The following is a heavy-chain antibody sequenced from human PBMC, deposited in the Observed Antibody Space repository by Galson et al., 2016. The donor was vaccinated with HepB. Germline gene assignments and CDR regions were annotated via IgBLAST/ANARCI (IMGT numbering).Heavy chain of an antibody. V-gene: IGHV3-30*18. D-gene: IGHD2-2*01. CDR3: AKDQGRWCSSASCYALDS. CDR2: TSFDGTKE. Sequence: SLRLSCATSGFSFSDYAIHWVRQAPGKGLEWVAGTSFDGTKEFFADSVEGRFTISRDSSTTTLYLQMNSLGVEDTAIYYCAKDQGRWCSSASCYALDSWGQGTRVTVSS. CDR1: GFSFSDYA. J-gene: IGHJ4*02.